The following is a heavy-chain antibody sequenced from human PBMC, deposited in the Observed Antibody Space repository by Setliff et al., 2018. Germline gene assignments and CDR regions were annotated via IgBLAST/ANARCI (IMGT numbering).Heavy chain of an antibody. Sequence: PGESLKISCAASGFTFSSYWMNWVRQAPGKGLEWVAVMSLDETNKYYADSVKGRFTISRDNSKNTLYLQMNSLRAEDTAVYYCARGLRGYFDYWGQGTLVTVSS. CDR1: GFTFSSYW. D-gene: IGHD5-12*01. CDR3: ARGLRGYFDY. V-gene: IGHV3-30-3*01. CDR2: MSLDETNK. J-gene: IGHJ4*02.